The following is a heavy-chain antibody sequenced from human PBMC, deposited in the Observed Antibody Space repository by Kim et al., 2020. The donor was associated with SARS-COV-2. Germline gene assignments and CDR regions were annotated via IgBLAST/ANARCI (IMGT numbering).Heavy chain of an antibody. Sequence: ASVKVSCKASGYTFTGYYMHWVRQAPGQGLEWMGRINPNSGGTNYAQKFQGRVTMTRDTSISTAYMELSRLRSDDTAVYYCARGRGGGVPAAIQGYYYYYYGMDVWGQGTTVTVSS. D-gene: IGHD2-2*02. CDR3: ARGRGGGVPAAIQGYYYYYYGMDV. CDR2: INPNSGGT. V-gene: IGHV1-2*06. CDR1: GYTFTGYY. J-gene: IGHJ6*02.